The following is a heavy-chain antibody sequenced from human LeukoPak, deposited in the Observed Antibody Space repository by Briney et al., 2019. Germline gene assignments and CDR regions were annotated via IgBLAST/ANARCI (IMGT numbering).Heavy chain of an antibody. D-gene: IGHD5-18*01. CDR2: ISYDGSNK. J-gene: IGHJ4*02. V-gene: IGHV3-30*04. CDR3: ARESGALRGYSFGV. Sequence: PGGSLRLSCAASGFTFSSYAMHWVRQAPGKGLEWVAVISYDGSNKYYADSVKGRFTISRDNSKNTLYLQMNSLRAEDTALYYCARESGALRGYSFGVCGQATLVTVYS. CDR1: GFTFSSYA.